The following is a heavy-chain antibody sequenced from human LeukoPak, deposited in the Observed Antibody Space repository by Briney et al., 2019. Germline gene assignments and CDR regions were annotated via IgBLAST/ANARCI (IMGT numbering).Heavy chain of an antibody. D-gene: IGHD6-19*01. CDR3: ARGGGWSPYYFDY. J-gene: IGHJ4*02. Sequence: SETLSLTCSVSGDSTTSYYWSWIRQPPGKGLEWIAYIYYSGSTSYNPSLKSRATISVDTSKNQFSLKVSSVTAADTAVYYCARGGGWSPYYFDYWGQGTLVTVSS. V-gene: IGHV4-59*01. CDR1: GDSTTSYY. CDR2: IYYSGST.